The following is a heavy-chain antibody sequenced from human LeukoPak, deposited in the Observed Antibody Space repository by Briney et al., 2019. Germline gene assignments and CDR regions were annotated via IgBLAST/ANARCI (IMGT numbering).Heavy chain of an antibody. CDR2: ISSSSSYI. V-gene: IGHV3-21*01. J-gene: IGHJ4*02. CDR1: GFTFSSYS. CDR3: ARGADYDILTGYYGY. D-gene: IGHD3-9*01. Sequence: GGSLRLSCAASGFTFSSYSMNWVRQAPGKGLEWVSSISSSSSYIYYADSVKGRFTISRDNAKNSLYLQMNSLRAEDTAVYYCARGADYDILTGYYGYWGQGTLVTVSS.